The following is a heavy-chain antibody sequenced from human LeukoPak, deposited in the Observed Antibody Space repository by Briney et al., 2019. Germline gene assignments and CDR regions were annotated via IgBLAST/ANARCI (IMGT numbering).Heavy chain of an antibody. CDR2: INRNGGST. J-gene: IGHJ4*02. CDR3: ARAHNWKYGTFDY. D-gene: IGHD1-20*01. CDR1: GFPFDVYG. Sequence: PGGSLRLSCAASGFPFDVYGMTWVRQAPGKGLEWVSGINRNGGSTGYADSVKGRFTISRDNAKNSLYLQMNSLRVEDTAVYYCARAHNWKYGTFDYWGQGTLVTVSS. V-gene: IGHV3-20*04.